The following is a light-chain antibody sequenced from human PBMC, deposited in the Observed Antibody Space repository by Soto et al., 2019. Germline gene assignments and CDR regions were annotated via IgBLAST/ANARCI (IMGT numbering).Light chain of an antibody. CDR2: EGI. V-gene: IGLV2-23*03. CDR1: SSNIGGYNV. CDR3: CSYAGSSNV. Sequence: QSALTQPASVSGSPGQSITISCSGTSSNIGGYNVVSWYQQHPGKAPKVIVYEGIKRPSGVSDRFSGSTSGSTASLTISGLQAEDEAEYYCCSYAGSSNVFGTGTKVTVL. J-gene: IGLJ1*01.